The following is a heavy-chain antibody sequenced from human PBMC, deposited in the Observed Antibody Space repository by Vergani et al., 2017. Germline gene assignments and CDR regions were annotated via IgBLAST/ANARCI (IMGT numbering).Heavy chain of an antibody. CDR1: GYTFTSYG. J-gene: IGHJ4*02. V-gene: IGHV1-18*01. Sequence: QVQLVQSGAEVKKPGASVKVSCKASGYTFTSYGISWVRQAPGQGLEWMGWINAGNGNTKYSQKFQGRVTITRDTSASTAYMELSSLRSEDTAVYYCARYSSSSCFDYWGQGTRVTVSS. CDR2: INAGNGNT. CDR3: ARYSSSSCFDY. D-gene: IGHD6-6*01.